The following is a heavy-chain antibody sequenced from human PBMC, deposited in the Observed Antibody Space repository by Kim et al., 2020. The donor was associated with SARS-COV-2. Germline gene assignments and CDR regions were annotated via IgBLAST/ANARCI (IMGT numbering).Heavy chain of an antibody. Sequence: GGSLRLSCIASGSTISGYWMHWVRQVPGEGLVWVSRISHDGTSTSYADSVEGRFSISRDNAKNAVYLQMNSLRVDDTAVYYCVTLTEAVAHYAFDIWGQGTVVTVSS. V-gene: IGHV3-74*01. CDR1: GSTISGYW. J-gene: IGHJ3*02. D-gene: IGHD6-19*01. CDR2: ISHDGTST. CDR3: VTLTEAVAHYAFDI.